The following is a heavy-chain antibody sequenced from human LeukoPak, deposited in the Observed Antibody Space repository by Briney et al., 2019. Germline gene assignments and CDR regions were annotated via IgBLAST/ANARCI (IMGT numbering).Heavy chain of an antibody. CDR3: AKDRCSNGIGCYYYYMDV. CDR1: GFMFSSYG. Sequence: PGGSLRLSCAASGFMFSSYGMSWVRQAPGKGLEWVANIKKDGSNEQYADSVKGRFTISRDSSKNILYLQMNSLRAEDTAVYYCAKDRCSNGIGCYYYYMDVWGKGTTVTISS. V-gene: IGHV3-30*18. J-gene: IGHJ6*03. CDR2: IKKDGSNE. D-gene: IGHD2-8*01.